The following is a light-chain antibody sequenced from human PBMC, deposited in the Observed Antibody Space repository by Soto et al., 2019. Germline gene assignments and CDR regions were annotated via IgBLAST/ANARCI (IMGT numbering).Light chain of an antibody. CDR3: QSYDSSLSHVV. CDR1: SSNIGAGYD. J-gene: IGLJ2*01. CDR2: GNS. Sequence: QSVLTQPPSVSGAPGQRVTISCTGSSSNIGAGYDVHWYQQLPGTAPKLLIYGNSNRPSGVPDRFSGSKSGTSASLAITGLQAEDEADYYCQSYDSSLSHVVFGGGTKLTVL. V-gene: IGLV1-40*01.